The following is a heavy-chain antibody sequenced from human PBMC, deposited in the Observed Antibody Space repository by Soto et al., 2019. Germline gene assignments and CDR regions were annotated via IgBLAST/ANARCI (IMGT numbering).Heavy chain of an antibody. CDR1: GGTFSSYS. CDR3: PGDGVRHSGGIDY. CDR2: IIPIVGTA. D-gene: IGHD2-8*01. Sequence: QVQLVQSGAEVKKPGSSVKVSCKASGGTFSSYSINWVRQSPGQGLEWMGEIIPIVGTANYAQKVQGRATSTADDSTSPAHTALSSLRSVDTAVYYCPGDGVRHSGGIDYWGQGNLVTVPS. J-gene: IGHJ4*02. V-gene: IGHV1-69*01.